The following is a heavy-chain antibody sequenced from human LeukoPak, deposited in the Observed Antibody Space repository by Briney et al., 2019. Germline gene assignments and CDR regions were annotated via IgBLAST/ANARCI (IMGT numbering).Heavy chain of an antibody. CDR1: GYTFTGYC. Sequence: LGASVKVSCKASGYTFTGYCMHWVRQAPGQGLEWMGWINPNSGGTNYAQKFQGRVTMTRDTSISTAYMELSRLRSDNTAVYYCARRGLVTMVRGVQTGLDPWGQGTLVTVSS. J-gene: IGHJ5*02. CDR3: ARRGLVTMVRGVQTGLDP. CDR2: INPNSGGT. V-gene: IGHV1-2*03. D-gene: IGHD3-10*01.